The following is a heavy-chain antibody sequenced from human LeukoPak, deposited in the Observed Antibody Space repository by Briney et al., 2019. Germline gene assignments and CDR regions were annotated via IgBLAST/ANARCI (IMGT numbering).Heavy chain of an antibody. CDR3: AKDTSDEDYYDSSGYYYVGY. CDR1: GFTFDDYA. CDR2: ISGDGGST. V-gene: IGHV3-43*02. D-gene: IGHD3-22*01. J-gene: IGHJ4*02. Sequence: GGSLRLSCAASGFTFDDYAMHWVRQAPGKGLEWVSLISGDGGSTYYADSVKGRFTISRDNSKNSLYLQMNSLRTEDTALYYCAKDTSDEDYYDSSGYYYVGYWGQGTLVTVSS.